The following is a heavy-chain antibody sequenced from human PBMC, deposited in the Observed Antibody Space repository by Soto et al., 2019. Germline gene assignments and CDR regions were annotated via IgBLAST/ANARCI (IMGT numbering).Heavy chain of an antibody. CDR2: ISGSGGST. CDR1: GFTFSSYA. CDR3: ARIRKDIVVVPAARSSYYMDV. D-gene: IGHD2-2*01. V-gene: IGHV3-23*01. J-gene: IGHJ6*03. Sequence: GGSLRLSCAASGFTFSSYAMSWVRQAPGKGLEWVSAISGSGGSTYYADSVKGRFTISRDNSKNTLYLQMNSLRAEDTAVYYCARIRKDIVVVPAARSSYYMDVWGKGTTVTVSS.